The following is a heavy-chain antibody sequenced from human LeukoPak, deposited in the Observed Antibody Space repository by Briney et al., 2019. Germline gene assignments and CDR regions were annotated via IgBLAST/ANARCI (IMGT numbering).Heavy chain of an antibody. J-gene: IGHJ4*02. V-gene: IGHV3-30*02. CDR3: AKELVVVITTSFDY. D-gene: IGHD3-22*01. CDR1: GFTFSSYG. Sequence: GGSLRLSCAASGFTFSSYGMHWVRQAPGKGLEWVAFIRYDGSNKYYADSVKGRFTISRDNSKNTLYLQMNSLRAEDTAVYYCAKELVVVITTSFDYWGQGTLVTVSS. CDR2: IRYDGSNK.